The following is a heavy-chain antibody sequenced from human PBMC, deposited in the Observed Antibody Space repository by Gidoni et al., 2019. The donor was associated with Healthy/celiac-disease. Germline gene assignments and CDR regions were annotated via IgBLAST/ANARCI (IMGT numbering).Heavy chain of an antibody. CDR1: GFTFSNAW. J-gene: IGHJ4*02. D-gene: IGHD6-6*01. Sequence: EVELLESGGGLVKPGGSFRRSCAASGFTFSNAWMSWVRQTPGKGLEWVGRIKSKTDGGTTDYAAPVKGRFTISRDDSKNTLYLQMNSLKPEDTAVYYCSSARIDYWGQGTLVTVSS. V-gene: IGHV3-15*01. CDR3: SSARIDY. CDR2: IKSKTDGGTT.